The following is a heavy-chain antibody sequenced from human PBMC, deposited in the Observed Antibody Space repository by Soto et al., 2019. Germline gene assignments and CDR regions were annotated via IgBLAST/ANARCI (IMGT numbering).Heavy chain of an antibody. J-gene: IGHJ4*02. CDR3: SRDRVAAVAGHFDC. CDR2: MRGKTYDGTP. V-gene: IGHV3-49*03. Sequence: GGSLRLSCTASGFTFGDFAVSWFRQAPGKGLEWVGFMRGKTYDGTPEYAASVKGRFTISRDDSKNIAYLQMNSLITEDTGVYYCSRDRVAAVAGHFDCWGQGTLVTVSS. CDR1: GFTFGDFA. D-gene: IGHD6-19*01.